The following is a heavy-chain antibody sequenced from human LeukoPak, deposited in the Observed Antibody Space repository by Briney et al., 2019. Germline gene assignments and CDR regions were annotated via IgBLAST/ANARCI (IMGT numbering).Heavy chain of an antibody. J-gene: IGHJ4*02. D-gene: IGHD5-18*01. Sequence: GGSLRLSCAASGFTFSSYGMHWVRQAPGKGLEWVAVISYDGSNKYYGDSLKGRFTISRDNSKNTLYLQMNSLRAEDTAVYYCAKDSGVYTYVFDYWGQGTLVTVSS. CDR1: GFTFSSYG. CDR2: ISYDGSNK. V-gene: IGHV3-30*18. CDR3: AKDSGVYTYVFDY.